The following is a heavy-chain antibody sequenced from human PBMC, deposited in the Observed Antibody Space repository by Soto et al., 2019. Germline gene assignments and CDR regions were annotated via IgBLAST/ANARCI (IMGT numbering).Heavy chain of an antibody. CDR1: GDSASSNSAA. V-gene: IGHV6-1*01. D-gene: IGHD1-1*01. CDR3: ARGLGGITDY. CDR2: TYYRSEWYT. J-gene: IGHJ4*02. Sequence: SQTLSLTCAISGDSASSNSAAWNWIRQSPSRGLEWLGRTYYRSEWYTDYAPSVRSRITINADTSKNKFSLQLNSVTPEDTAVYYCARGLGGITDYWGQGTRVTVSS.